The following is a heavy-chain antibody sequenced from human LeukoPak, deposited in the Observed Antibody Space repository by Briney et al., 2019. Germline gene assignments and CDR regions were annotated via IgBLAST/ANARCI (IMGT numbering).Heavy chain of an antibody. Sequence: GESLKICCKGSGYSFTIYWICWVRQMPGKGLEWVWIIYPGDSDTRYSPSFQGQVTISADKSISTAYLQGSSLKASDTAMYYCARLQSCSGGSCYSFDYWGQGTLVTVSS. CDR1: GYSFTIYW. CDR2: IYPGDSDT. J-gene: IGHJ4*02. CDR3: ARLQSCSGGSCYSFDY. D-gene: IGHD2-15*01. V-gene: IGHV5-51*01.